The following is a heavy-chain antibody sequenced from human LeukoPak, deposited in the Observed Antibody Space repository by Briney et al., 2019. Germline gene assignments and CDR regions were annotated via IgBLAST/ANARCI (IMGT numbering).Heavy chain of an antibody. J-gene: IGHJ3*01. CDR3: AGFFYDNSHDAFDL. CDR2: IIPIYGSP. D-gene: IGHD3-22*01. Sequence: SVKVSCKASGGPFTFTSHAITWVRQAPGQGLEWMAGIIPIYGSPSYAQRFQGRVTITSDESARTVYMELSSLRSEDTAVYYCAGFFYDNSHDAFDLWGQGTMVTVSS. CDR1: GGPFTFTSHA. V-gene: IGHV1-69*13.